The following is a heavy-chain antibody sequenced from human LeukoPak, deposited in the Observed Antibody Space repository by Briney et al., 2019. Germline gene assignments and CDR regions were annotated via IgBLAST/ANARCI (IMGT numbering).Heavy chain of an antibody. CDR2: IYPGDSDT. CDR1: GYSFTSYW. J-gene: IGHJ4*02. CDR3: ARFLRGYGDYDYFDY. V-gene: IGHV5-51*01. D-gene: IGHD4-17*01. Sequence: GESLKISCKGSGYSFTSYWIGWVRQMPGKGLEWMGIIYPGDSDTRYSPSFQGRVTISADKSISTAYLQWSSLKASDTAMYYCARFLRGYGDYDYFDYWGQGTLVTVSS.